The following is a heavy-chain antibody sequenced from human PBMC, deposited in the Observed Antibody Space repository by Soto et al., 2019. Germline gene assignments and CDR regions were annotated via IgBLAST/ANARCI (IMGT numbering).Heavy chain of an antibody. Sequence: QVQLVQSGAEVKKPGASVKVSCKASGYTFAGYYIHWVRQAPGQGLEWMGWINPNSGDTNYAQKFQGCSTRTRDTSISTAYMALSRLGSDVTAVYYCARAVRSALWGFYGMDVWGQGTKVTVSS. D-gene: IGHD7-27*01. V-gene: IGHV1-2*04. CDR1: GYTFAGYY. CDR3: ARAVRSALWGFYGMDV. CDR2: INPNSGDT. J-gene: IGHJ6*02.